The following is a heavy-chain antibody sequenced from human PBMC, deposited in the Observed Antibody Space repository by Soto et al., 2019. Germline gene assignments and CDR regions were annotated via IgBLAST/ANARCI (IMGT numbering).Heavy chain of an antibody. J-gene: IGHJ3*02. CDR1: VGTLSSYA. CDR2: IIPIFGTA. D-gene: IGHD2-15*01. Sequence: GASVKVSCKASVGTLSSYAISWVRQDHGQGLEWMGGIIPIFGTANYAQKFQGRVTITADESTSTAYMELSSLRSEDTAVYYCARVPSAGYCSGGSCYGDAFDIWGQGTMVTVSS. CDR3: ARVPSAGYCSGGSCYGDAFDI. V-gene: IGHV1-69*13.